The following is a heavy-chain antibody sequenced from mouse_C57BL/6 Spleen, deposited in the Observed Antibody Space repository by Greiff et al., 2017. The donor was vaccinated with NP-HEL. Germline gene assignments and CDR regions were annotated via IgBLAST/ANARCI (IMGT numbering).Heavy chain of an antibody. Sequence: QVQLQQPGAELVRPGSSVKLSCKASGYTFTSYWMHWVKQRPIQGLEWIGNIDPSDSETHYNQKFKDKATLTVDKSSSTAYMQLSSLTSEDSAVYYCSRERPNYGFFDYWGQGTTLTVSS. CDR2: IDPSDSET. J-gene: IGHJ2*01. CDR1: GYTFTSYW. V-gene: IGHV1-52*01. D-gene: IGHD1-1*01. CDR3: SRERPNYGFFDY.